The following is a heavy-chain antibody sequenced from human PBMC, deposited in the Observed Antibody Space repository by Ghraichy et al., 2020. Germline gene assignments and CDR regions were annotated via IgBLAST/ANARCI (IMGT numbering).Heavy chain of an antibody. Sequence: SETLSLTCSVYGGSIGGYYWSWIRQSPGQGLEWIGEINYVGVTISNPSLESRVTISLDTYDNQFSLSLTSLTAADTALYFCARGRYCGGGACYPRPSSFDYWGQGIPVTVSS. CDR2: INYVGVT. J-gene: IGHJ4*02. D-gene: IGHD2-15*01. CDR3: ARGRYCGGGACYPRPSSFDY. V-gene: IGHV4-34*01. CDR1: GGSIGGYY.